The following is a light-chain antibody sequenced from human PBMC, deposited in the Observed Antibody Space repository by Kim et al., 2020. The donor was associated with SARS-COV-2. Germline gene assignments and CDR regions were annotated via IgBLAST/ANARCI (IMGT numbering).Light chain of an antibody. CDR3: QAWDSSTVV. V-gene: IGLV3-1*01. Sequence: MYPGQTASITCSGDKLGDKYACWYQQKPGQSPVLVIYQDSKRPSGIPERFSGSNSGNTATLTISGTQAMDEADYYCQAWDSSTVVFGGGTKLTVL. J-gene: IGLJ2*01. CDR2: QDS. CDR1: KLGDKY.